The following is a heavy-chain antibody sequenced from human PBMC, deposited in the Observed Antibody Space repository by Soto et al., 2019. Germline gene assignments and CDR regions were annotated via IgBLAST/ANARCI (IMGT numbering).Heavy chain of an antibody. CDR1: GFTFSSYA. CDR3: VRGDYIAVAGTLDAFDI. J-gene: IGHJ3*02. D-gene: IGHD6-19*01. Sequence: QVQLVESGGGVVQPGRSLRLSCAASGFTFSSYAMHWVRQAPGKGLEWVAVISYDGSNKYYADSVKGRFTISRDNSKNTLYLQMNSLRAEDTAVYYCVRGDYIAVAGTLDAFDIWGQGTMVTVSS. V-gene: IGHV3-30-3*01. CDR2: ISYDGSNK.